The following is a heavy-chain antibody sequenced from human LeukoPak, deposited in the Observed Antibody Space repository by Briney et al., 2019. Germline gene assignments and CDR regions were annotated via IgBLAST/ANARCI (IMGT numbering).Heavy chain of an antibody. Sequence: GGSLRLSCAASGFTFSSYSMNWVRQAPGKGLEWVSSISSSSSYIYYADSVKGRFTISRDNAKDSLYLQMNSLRAEDTAVYYCARTIAAAGSRGPYWGQGTLVTVSS. V-gene: IGHV3-21*01. CDR3: ARTIAAAGSRGPY. D-gene: IGHD6-13*01. CDR2: ISSSSSYI. J-gene: IGHJ4*02. CDR1: GFTFSSYS.